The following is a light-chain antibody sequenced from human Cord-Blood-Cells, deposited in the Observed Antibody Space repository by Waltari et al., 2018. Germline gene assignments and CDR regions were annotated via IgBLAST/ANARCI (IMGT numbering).Light chain of an antibody. Sequence: QSALTQPASVSGSPGQSITLPCTGTSSDVGGYNYVPWYQQHPGKAPKLMICDVSNRPSGVSNRFSGSKSGNTASLTISGLQAEDEADYYCSSYTSSSTLVFGGGTKLTVL. CDR1: SSDVGGYNY. V-gene: IGLV2-14*01. J-gene: IGLJ3*02. CDR2: DVS. CDR3: SSYTSSSTLV.